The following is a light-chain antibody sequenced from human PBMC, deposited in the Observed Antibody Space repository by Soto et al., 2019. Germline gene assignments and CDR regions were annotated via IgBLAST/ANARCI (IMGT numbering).Light chain of an antibody. J-gene: IGLJ2*01. Sequence: QSALTQPPSASGSPGQSVSISCTGTGSDIGGYNYVSWYQQHPGKAPKLIIYEVNKRPSGVPDRVAGSKSGNTASLTVSGLQAEDEADYYCCSYGGSKNMIFGGGTKLTVL. CDR3: CSYGGSKNMI. CDR1: GSDIGGYNY. V-gene: IGLV2-8*01. CDR2: EVN.